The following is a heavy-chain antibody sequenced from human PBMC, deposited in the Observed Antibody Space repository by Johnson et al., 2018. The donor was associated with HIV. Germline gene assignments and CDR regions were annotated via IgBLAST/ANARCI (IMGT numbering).Heavy chain of an antibody. D-gene: IGHD3-22*01. V-gene: IGHV3-30*04. J-gene: IGHJ3*02. CDR2: ISYDGNNK. CDR1: GFTFSTYS. CDR3: ARESGWGHDAFDI. Sequence: QVPLVESGGGVVQPGRSLRLSCAASGFTFSTYSMHWVRQAPGMRLEWVAVISYDGNNKYYADSLKGRFTISRDNSKNTLYLQMNSLRAEDTAVYSCARESGWGHDAFDIWGQGTMVIVSS.